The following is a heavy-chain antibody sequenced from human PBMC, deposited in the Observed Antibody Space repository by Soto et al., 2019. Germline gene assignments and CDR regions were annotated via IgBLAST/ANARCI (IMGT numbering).Heavy chain of an antibody. CDR2: ISSNGGST. Sequence: EVQLVESGGGLVQPGGSLRLSCAASGFTFSSYAMHWVRQAPVKGLEYVSAISSNGGSTYYANSVKGRFTISRDNSKNTLYLQMGSLRAEDMAVYYCARDSLFCSGGSCYHYYYYMDVWGKGTTVTVSS. D-gene: IGHD2-15*01. CDR3: ARDSLFCSGGSCYHYYYYMDV. V-gene: IGHV3-64*01. J-gene: IGHJ6*03. CDR1: GFTFSSYA.